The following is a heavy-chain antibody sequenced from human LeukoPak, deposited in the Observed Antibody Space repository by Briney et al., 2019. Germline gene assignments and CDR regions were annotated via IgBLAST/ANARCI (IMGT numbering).Heavy chain of an antibody. J-gene: IGHJ4*02. CDR1: GFTFSSYS. V-gene: IGHV3-21*01. CDR2: ISSSSSYI. Sequence: GGSLRLSCAASGFTFSSYSMNWVRQAPGKGLEWVSSISSSSSYIYYADSVKGRFTISRDNAKNSLYLQMNSLRAEDTAVYYCARDRGCSGGSCYYGGYFDYWGQGTLVTVSS. CDR3: ARDRGCSGGSCYYGGYFDY. D-gene: IGHD2-15*01.